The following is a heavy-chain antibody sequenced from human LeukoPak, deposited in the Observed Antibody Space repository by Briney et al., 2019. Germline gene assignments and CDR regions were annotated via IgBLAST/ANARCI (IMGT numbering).Heavy chain of an antibody. CDR2: IYHSGST. D-gene: IGHD4-17*01. CDR1: GGSISSGGYS. V-gene: IGHV4-30-2*01. Sequence: PSETLALTCAVSGGSISSGGYSWSWIRQPPGQGLEWIGYIYHSGSTYYNPSLKSRVTISVDRSKNQFSLKLSSVTAADTAVYYCASTVTPDGMDVWGKGTTVTVSS. CDR3: ASTVTPDGMDV. J-gene: IGHJ6*04.